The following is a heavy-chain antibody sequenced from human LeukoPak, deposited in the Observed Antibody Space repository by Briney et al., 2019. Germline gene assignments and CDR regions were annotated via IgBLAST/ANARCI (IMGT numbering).Heavy chain of an antibody. CDR2: INPSGGST. CDR1: GYTFTSYY. J-gene: IGHJ4*02. CDR3: AASRVAQPDY. V-gene: IGHV1-46*01. D-gene: IGHD3-3*01. Sequence: GASVKVSCKASGYTFTSYYMHWVRQAPGQGLEWMGIINPSGGSTSCAQTFQGRVTMTRDTSTSTVYMELSSLRSEDTAVYYCAASRVAQPDYWGQGTLVTVSS.